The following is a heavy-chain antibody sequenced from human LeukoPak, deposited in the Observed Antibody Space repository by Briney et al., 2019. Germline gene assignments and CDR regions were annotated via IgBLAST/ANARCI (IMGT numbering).Heavy chain of an antibody. CDR3: AKTIAGFRGGYFDY. CDR1: GFIFSSYA. V-gene: IGHV3-23*01. D-gene: IGHD3-10*01. Sequence: GGSLSLSCAASGFIFSSYAMSWVRQAPGKGLEWFSLINDSGGNTYYADSVKGRFTISRDNSKNTLFLQMSSLRAEDTAVYYCAKTIAGFRGGYFDYWGQGTLVTVSS. J-gene: IGHJ4*02. CDR2: INDSGGNT.